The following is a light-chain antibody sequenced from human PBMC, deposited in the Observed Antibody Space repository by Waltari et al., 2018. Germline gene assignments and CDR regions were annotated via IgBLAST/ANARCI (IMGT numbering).Light chain of an antibody. J-gene: IGKJ1*01. CDR2: AAS. Sequence: DIQMTQSPPSLSASAGDRVTITCRASQSISRYLNWYQQKPGIAPKLLIYAASSLQSGVPSRFSGSGSGRDFTLIISSLQPEDFATYSCQQSYSHTRTFGQGTKVEIK. CDR1: QSISRY. CDR3: QQSYSHTRT. V-gene: IGKV1-39*01.